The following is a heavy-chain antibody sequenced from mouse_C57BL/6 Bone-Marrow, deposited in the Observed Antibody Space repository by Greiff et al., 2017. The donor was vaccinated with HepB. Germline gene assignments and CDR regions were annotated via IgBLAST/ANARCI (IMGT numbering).Heavy chain of an antibody. Sequence: QVQLQQPGAELVKPGASVKMSCKASGYTFTSYRITWVKQRPGQGLEWIGDIYPGSGSTNYNEKFKSKATLTVDTSSSTAYMQLSSLTSEDSAVYYCARVGDWYFDVWGTGTTVTVSS. CDR3: ARVGDWYFDV. J-gene: IGHJ1*03. CDR2: IYPGSGST. V-gene: IGHV1-55*01. CDR1: GYTFTSYR.